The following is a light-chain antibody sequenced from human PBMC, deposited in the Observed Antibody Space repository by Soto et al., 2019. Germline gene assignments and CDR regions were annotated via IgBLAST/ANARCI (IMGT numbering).Light chain of an antibody. CDR2: EVS. CDR3: SSYTSSSKPYVV. V-gene: IGLV2-14*01. J-gene: IGLJ2*01. CDR1: SSDVGGY. Sequence: QSVLTQPASVSGSPGQSITISCTGTSSDVGGYVSWYQQHPGKAPKLMFYEVSHRPSGVSNRFSGSKSGNTASLTISGLQAEDEADYYCSSYTSSSKPYVVFGGGTKVTVL.